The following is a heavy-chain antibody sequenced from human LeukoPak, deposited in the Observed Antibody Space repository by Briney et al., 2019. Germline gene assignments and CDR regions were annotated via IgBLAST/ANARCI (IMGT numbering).Heavy chain of an antibody. D-gene: IGHD6-13*01. CDR3: ASRYSSSWYEGYLDY. Sequence: SETLSLTCTVSGGSISSSSYNWGWIRQPPGKGLEWIGSIYYSGSTYYNPSLKSRVTISVDTSKYQFSLKLSSVTAADTAVYYCASRYSSSWYEGYLDYWGQGTLVTVSS. V-gene: IGHV4-39*01. J-gene: IGHJ4*02. CDR2: IYYSGST. CDR1: GGSISSSSYN.